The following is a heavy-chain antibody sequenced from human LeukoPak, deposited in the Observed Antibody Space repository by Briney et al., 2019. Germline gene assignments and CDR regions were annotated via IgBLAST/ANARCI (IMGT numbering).Heavy chain of an antibody. CDR2: ISGGTT. Sequence: PGGSLRLSCAASGFTISTYGMSWVRQAPGKGLEWVSSISGGTTYYADSVKGRFTISRDNSKNTVSLQMNSLRAEDTAVYYCAKSVYHSGNNWGQGALVTVSS. J-gene: IGHJ4*02. CDR3: AKSVYHSGNN. CDR1: GFTISTYG. V-gene: IGHV3-23*01. D-gene: IGHD3-10*01.